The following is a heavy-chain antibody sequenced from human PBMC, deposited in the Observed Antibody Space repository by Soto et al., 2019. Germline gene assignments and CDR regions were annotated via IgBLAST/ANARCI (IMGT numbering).Heavy chain of an antibody. Sequence: SETLSLTCTVSGGSISSYYWSWIRQPPGKGLEWIGYIYYSGSTNYNPSLKSRVTISLDTSKNQFSLNLSSVTAADTAVYYCARSLAAAGTEFGYWGQGTLVTVSS. CDR1: GGSISSYY. V-gene: IGHV4-59*01. D-gene: IGHD6-13*01. CDR3: ARSLAAAGTEFGY. CDR2: IYYSGST. J-gene: IGHJ4*02.